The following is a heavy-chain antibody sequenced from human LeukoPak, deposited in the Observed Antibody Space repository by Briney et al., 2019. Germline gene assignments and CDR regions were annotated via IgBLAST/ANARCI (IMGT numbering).Heavy chain of an antibody. J-gene: IGHJ4*02. Sequence: EAGGSLRLSCAASGFTFSSDAMSWVRQAPGKGLEWVANIKQDGSEKYYVDSVKGRFTISRDNAKNSLYLQMNSLRAEDTAVYYCARERHSSGWYDSDYWGQGTLVTVSS. D-gene: IGHD6-19*01. CDR1: GFTFSSDA. CDR2: IKQDGSEK. V-gene: IGHV3-7*01. CDR3: ARERHSSGWYDSDY.